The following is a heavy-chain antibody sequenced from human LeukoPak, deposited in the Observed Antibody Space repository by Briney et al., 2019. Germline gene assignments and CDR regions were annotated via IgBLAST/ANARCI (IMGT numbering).Heavy chain of an antibody. CDR3: ARHPNSNWDY. CDR1: GFTFSSYA. D-gene: IGHD6-13*01. CDR2: ISGSGGST. J-gene: IGHJ4*02. Sequence: SGGSLRLSCAASGFTFSSYAMSWVRQAPGKGLEWVSAISGSGGSTYYADSVKGRFTASRDNAQNSLYLQMNSLRVEDTAVYYCARHPNSNWDYWGQGTLVTVSS. V-gene: IGHV3-23*01.